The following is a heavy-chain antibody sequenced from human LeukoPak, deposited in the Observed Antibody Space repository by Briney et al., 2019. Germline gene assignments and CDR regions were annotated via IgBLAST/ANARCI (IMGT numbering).Heavy chain of an antibody. D-gene: IGHD4-17*01. Sequence: GGSLRLSCAASGFTFSDYYMSWIRQAPGKGLEWVSYVSSSGSIISYADSVKGRFTISRDNAKNSLYLQMNSLRAEDTAVYYRAREKGTVFDYWGQGAPVTISS. CDR1: GFTFSDYY. CDR3: AREKGTVFDY. V-gene: IGHV3-11*04. CDR2: VSSSGSII. J-gene: IGHJ4*02.